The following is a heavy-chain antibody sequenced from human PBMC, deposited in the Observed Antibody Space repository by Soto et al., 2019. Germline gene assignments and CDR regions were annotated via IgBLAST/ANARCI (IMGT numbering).Heavy chain of an antibody. D-gene: IGHD4-17*01. CDR1: GGSFSGYY. CDR2: INHSGST. J-gene: IGHJ4*02. Sequence: QVQLQQWGAGLLKPSETLSLTCAVYGGSFSGYYWSWIRQPPGKGLEWIGEINHSGSTNYNPSLKLRVTISVDTSKNQFSLKPSSVTAADTAVYYCARVDYGDRPIDYWGQGTLVTVSS. CDR3: ARVDYGDRPIDY. V-gene: IGHV4-34*01.